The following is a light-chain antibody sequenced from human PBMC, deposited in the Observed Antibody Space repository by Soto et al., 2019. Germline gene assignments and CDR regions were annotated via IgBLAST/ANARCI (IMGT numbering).Light chain of an antibody. V-gene: IGKV3-11*01. Sequence: EIVLTQSPATLSLSPGEIATLSCRASQSFSNSLAWYQQKPGQAPRLLIYDASNMATGIPARFSGSGSGTDFTLTISSLEPEDFAVYYCQQRSNWPMYTFGQGTKLEIK. J-gene: IGKJ2*01. CDR3: QQRSNWPMYT. CDR2: DAS. CDR1: QSFSNS.